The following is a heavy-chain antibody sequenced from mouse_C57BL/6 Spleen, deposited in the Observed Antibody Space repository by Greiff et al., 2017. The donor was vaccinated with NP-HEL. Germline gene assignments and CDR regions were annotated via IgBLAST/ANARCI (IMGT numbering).Heavy chain of an antibody. CDR1: GYTFTSYW. Sequence: QVQLQQPGAELVRPGSSVKLSCKASGYTFTSYWMDWVKQRPGQGLEWIGNIYPSDSETHYNQKFKDKATLTVDKSSSTAYMQLSSLTSEDSAVYDGAREMGDYYGSIYRRYYAMDYWGQGTSVTVSS. CDR3: AREMGDYYGSIYRRYYAMDY. V-gene: IGHV1-61*01. CDR2: IYPSDSET. D-gene: IGHD1-1*01. J-gene: IGHJ4*01.